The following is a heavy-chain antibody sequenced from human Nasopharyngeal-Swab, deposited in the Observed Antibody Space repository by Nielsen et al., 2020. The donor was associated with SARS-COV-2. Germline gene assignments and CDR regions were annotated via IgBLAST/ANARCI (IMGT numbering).Heavy chain of an antibody. J-gene: IGHJ4*02. CDR3: ARDPLAVAGIGEVVDY. V-gene: IGHV3-21*01. CDR2: ISSSSSYI. CDR1: GFTFSNYA. D-gene: IGHD6-19*01. Sequence: GESLKISCAASGFTFSNYAMSWVRQAPGKGLEWVSSISSSSSYIYYADSVKGRFTISRDNAKNSLYLQMNSLRAEDTAVYYCARDPLAVAGIGEVVDYWGQGTLVTVSS.